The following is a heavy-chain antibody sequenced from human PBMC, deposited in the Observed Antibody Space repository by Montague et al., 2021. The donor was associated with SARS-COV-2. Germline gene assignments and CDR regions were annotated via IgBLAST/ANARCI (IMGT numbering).Heavy chain of an antibody. CDR3: ARGVPGY. CDR2: INDSGGT. D-gene: IGHD4/OR15-4a*01. CDR1: GGSFSGYN. Sequence: SETLSLTCAVYGGSFSGYNWGWVRQSPGKGLEWIGQINDSGGTKYNPSLKSRVTISLDTSKNQFSLKLCSVTAADTAVYYCARGVPGYWGQGTLVTVSS. J-gene: IGHJ4*02. V-gene: IGHV4-34*01.